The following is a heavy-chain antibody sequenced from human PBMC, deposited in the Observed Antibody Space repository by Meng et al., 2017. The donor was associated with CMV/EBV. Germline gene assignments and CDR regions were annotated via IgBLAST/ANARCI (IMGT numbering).Heavy chain of an antibody. J-gene: IGHJ3*02. CDR1: GFTVRSNY. Sequence: GGSLRLSCAASGFTVRSNYMSWVRQAPGKGLEYVSVLYSGGSTYSADSVKGRFTMSSDTSKNTLYLQMNSLKAEDTAVYYCARLDNNAFDIWGQGTVVTVSS. D-gene: IGHD2-2*03. CDR3: ARLDNNAFDI. CDR2: LYSGGST. V-gene: IGHV3-53*01.